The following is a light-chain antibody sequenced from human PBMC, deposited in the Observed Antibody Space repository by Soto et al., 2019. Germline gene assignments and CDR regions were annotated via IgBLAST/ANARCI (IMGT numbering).Light chain of an antibody. CDR3: SSYTTSAPYV. Sequence: ALTQPASVSGSPGQSITISCTGTSSDVGAYNFVSWYQHHPGRAPKLIIYEVTIRPSGVSNRFSGSKSGNTASLTISGLQAEDEADYYCSSYTTSAPYVFGIGTKVTVL. V-gene: IGLV2-14*01. CDR2: EVT. CDR1: SSDVGAYNF. J-gene: IGLJ1*01.